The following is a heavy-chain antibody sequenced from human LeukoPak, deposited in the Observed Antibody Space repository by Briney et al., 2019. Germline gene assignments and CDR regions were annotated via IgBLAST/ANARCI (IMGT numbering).Heavy chain of an antibody. V-gene: IGHV4-61*05. CDR1: GGSISSSSYY. J-gene: IGHJ5*02. Sequence: SETLSLTCTVSGGSISSSSYYWGWIRQPPGKGLEWIGRFYASGSTNYNPSLKGRVTMSVDTSKNQFSLRLSSVTAADTAVYYCARGYFDWLHTNWFDPWGQGTLVTVSS. CDR3: ARGYFDWLHTNWFDP. CDR2: FYASGST. D-gene: IGHD3-9*01.